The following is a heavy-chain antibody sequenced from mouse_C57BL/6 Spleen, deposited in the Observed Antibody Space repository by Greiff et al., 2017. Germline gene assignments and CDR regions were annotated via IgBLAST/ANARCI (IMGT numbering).Heavy chain of an antibody. CDR1: GFTFSSYA. CDR2: ISDGGSYT. Sequence: EVKLVESGGGLVKPGGSLKLSCAASGFTFSSYAMSWVRQTPEKRLEWVATISDGGSYTYYPDNVKGRFTISRDNAKNNLYLQMSHLKSEDTAMYYCAREITTVFCDYWGQGTTLTVSS. V-gene: IGHV5-4*01. D-gene: IGHD1-1*01. J-gene: IGHJ2*01. CDR3: AREITTVFCDY.